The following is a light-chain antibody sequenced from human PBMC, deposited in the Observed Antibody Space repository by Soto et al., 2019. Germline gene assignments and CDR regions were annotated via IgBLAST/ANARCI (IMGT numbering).Light chain of an antibody. J-gene: IGKJ3*01. Sequence: EFVLTQSPATLSLSPGERATLSCRASQSVSGYLAWYQYKPGQVPRLLIYDASNRVAGIPARFSGSGFGTDFTLTISSLEAEDFAIYYCQQRADWPTFGPGTRVDIK. V-gene: IGKV3-11*01. CDR3: QQRADWPT. CDR1: QSVSGY. CDR2: DAS.